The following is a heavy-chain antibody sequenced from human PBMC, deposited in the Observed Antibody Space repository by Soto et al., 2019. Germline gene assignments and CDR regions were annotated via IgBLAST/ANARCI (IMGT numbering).Heavy chain of an antibody. D-gene: IGHD3-10*01. Sequence: QEQLEQSGAEVKKSGASVKVSCKASGYTFTKYDFNWVRQATGQGPEWMGWVNPISGNTETAQNFQGRVSLTMNTSTNTAVMELRSLRSGDTAIYYCATSRINMIRGVFYYGLDVWGRGTTVTVSS. CDR1: GYTFTKYD. CDR2: VNPISGNT. V-gene: IGHV1-8*01. J-gene: IGHJ6*02. CDR3: ATSRINMIRGVFYYGLDV.